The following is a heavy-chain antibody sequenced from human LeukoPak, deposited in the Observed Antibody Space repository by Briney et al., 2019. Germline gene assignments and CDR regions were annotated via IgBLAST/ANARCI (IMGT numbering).Heavy chain of an antibody. Sequence: SSVKVSCKASGYTFTRYDINGVRQPPGQGLEWMGRIIPILGIANYAQKFQGRVTITADKPTSPAYMELSRLRSEDTAVYYCARDNGGWLQLFAYWGQGTLVTVSS. CDR3: ARDNGGWLQLFAY. CDR1: GYTFTRYD. V-gene: IGHV1-69*04. J-gene: IGHJ4*02. CDR2: IIPILGIA. D-gene: IGHD5-24*01.